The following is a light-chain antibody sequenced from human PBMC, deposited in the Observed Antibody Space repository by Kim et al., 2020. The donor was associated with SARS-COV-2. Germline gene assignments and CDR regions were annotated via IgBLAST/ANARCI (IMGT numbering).Light chain of an antibody. V-gene: IGKV1-5*01. CDR1: NSGSGW. CDR3: KHYNGHPVT. CDR2: AAS. J-gene: IGKJ4*01. Sequence: VGASEAITCRARNSGSGWWVWVQKKPGKALTLLIYAASSLESGVPSRLSVSGSGTEFTLTISSLQPDDFATYYCKHYNGHPVTFGGGTKVDIK.